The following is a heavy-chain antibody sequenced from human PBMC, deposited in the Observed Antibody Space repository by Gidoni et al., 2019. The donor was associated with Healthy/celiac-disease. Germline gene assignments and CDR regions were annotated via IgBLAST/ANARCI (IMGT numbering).Heavy chain of an antibody. J-gene: IGHJ4*02. D-gene: IGHD3-3*01. CDR2: IYHSGGA. V-gene: IGHV4-30-2*01. CDR3: ARMFFWGGSYLDS. Sequence: GLEFIGHIYHSGGAFYNPSLKSRATISVDKSKRHFSLRLNSVTAADTAVYVCARMFFWGGSYLDSWGPGTLVTVSS.